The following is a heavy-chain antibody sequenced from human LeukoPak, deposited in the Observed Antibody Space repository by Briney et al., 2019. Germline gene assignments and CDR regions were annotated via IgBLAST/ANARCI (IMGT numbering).Heavy chain of an antibody. CDR1: GGSISSYY. CDR3: ARLPLELYADYFDY. J-gene: IGHJ4*02. Sequence: PSETLSLTCTVSGGSISSYYWSWIRQPPGKGLEWIGYIYYSGSTNYNPSLKSRVTISVDTSKNQFSLKLSSVTAADTAVYYCARLPLELYADYFDYWGQGTLVTVSS. CDR2: IYYSGST. V-gene: IGHV4-59*08. D-gene: IGHD3-10*01.